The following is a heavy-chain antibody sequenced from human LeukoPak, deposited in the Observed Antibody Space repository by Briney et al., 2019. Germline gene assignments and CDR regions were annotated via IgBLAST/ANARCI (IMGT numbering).Heavy chain of an antibody. V-gene: IGHV4-39*01. CDR1: GASVSSSDYY. CDR2: LYFSGNP. D-gene: IGHD6-19*01. CDR3: ARLGSGYPTPDY. Sequence: SETLCLTCTVSGASVSSSDYYWGWIRQPPGLWLEWIGNLYFSGNPYYNPSLNSRVTISVDTSKNQFSLKMRSVTAADTAVYYCARLGSGYPTPDYWAREPWSPSPQ. J-gene: IGHJ4*02.